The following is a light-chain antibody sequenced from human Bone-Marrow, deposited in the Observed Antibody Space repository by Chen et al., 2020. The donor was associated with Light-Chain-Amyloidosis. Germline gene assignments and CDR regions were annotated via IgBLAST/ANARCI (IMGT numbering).Light chain of an antibody. CDR2: RDT. Sequence: FHLTPPPPVRVSRGQRDRIPCSGDDLTTKYAYWYRQKPGPAPVLVIHRDTERPSGISERFSGSSSGTTATLTISGVQAEDEADYHCQSADSSGTYEVIFGGGTKLTVL. V-gene: IGLV3-25*03. CDR3: QSADSSGTYEVI. CDR1: DLTTKY. J-gene: IGLJ2*01.